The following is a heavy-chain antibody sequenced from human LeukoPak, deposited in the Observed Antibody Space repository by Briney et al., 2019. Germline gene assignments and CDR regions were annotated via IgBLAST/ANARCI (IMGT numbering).Heavy chain of an antibody. CDR3: ARDHIAAAEDYMDV. J-gene: IGHJ6*03. D-gene: IGHD6-13*01. V-gene: IGHV3-48*04. CDR2: ISSSSSTI. Sequence: TGGSLRLSCAASGFTFSSYSMNWVRQAPGKGLEWVSYISSSSSTIYYADSVKGRFTISRDNAKNSLYLQMNSLRAEDTAVYYCARDHIAAAEDYMDVWGKGTTVTVSS. CDR1: GFTFSSYS.